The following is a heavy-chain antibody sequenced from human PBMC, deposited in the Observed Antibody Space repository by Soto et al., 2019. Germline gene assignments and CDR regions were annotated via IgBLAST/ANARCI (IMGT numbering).Heavy chain of an antibody. CDR2: ISGYNGNT. CDR3: ARDKVWGGFDI. J-gene: IGHJ3*02. D-gene: IGHD3-16*01. V-gene: IGHV1-18*01. CDR1: GYSFSNYN. Sequence: ASVKVSCKSSGYSFSNYNFCWVRQAPGQGLEWLGRISGYNGNTNYAQKLQGRVTMTTDSFTSTAYMELRSLRSDDTAVYYCARDKVWGGFDIWGQGTMVTVSS.